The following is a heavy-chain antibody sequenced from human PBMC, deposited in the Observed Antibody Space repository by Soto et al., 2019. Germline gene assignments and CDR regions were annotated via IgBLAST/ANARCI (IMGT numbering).Heavy chain of an antibody. CDR1: GGSISSGYYY. J-gene: IGHJ4*02. Sequence: PSETLSLTCTVSGGSISSGYYYWSWIRQPPGKGLEWIGYIYYSGSTYYNPSLQSRVTMSIDTSKHQFSLKLSSVTAADTAVYYCARGRFYDYWGQGILVTVS. V-gene: IGHV4-30-4*01. CDR2: IYYSGST. CDR3: ARGRFYDY.